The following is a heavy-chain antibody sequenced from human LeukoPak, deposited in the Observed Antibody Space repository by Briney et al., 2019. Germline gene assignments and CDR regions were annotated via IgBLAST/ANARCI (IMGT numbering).Heavy chain of an antibody. V-gene: IGHV1-2*02. J-gene: IGHJ4*02. CDR3: ARDGPYCSGGSCPDY. CDR1: GYTFTGYY. D-gene: IGHD2-15*01. CDR2: INPNSGGT. Sequence: VASVKVSCKASGYTFTGYYMHWVRQAPGQGLEWMGWINPNSGGTNYAQKFQGRATMTRDTSISTAYMELSRLRSDDTAVYYCARDGPYCSGGSCPDYWGQGTLVTVSS.